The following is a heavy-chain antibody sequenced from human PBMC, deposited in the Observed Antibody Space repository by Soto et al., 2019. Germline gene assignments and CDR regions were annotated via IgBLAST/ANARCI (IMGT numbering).Heavy chain of an antibody. D-gene: IGHD2-21*02. Sequence: GGSLRLSCAASGFIFSSYAMSWVRQAPGKGPEWVSSFSAGSTYYADSVRGRFSISRDNSKNTLYLQMNGLRVEDAATYYCAKVTMTAFSTFDSWGPGTLVTVSS. CDR3: AKVTMTAFSTFDS. CDR2: SFSAGST. CDR1: GFIFSSYA. V-gene: IGHV3-23*01. J-gene: IGHJ5*01.